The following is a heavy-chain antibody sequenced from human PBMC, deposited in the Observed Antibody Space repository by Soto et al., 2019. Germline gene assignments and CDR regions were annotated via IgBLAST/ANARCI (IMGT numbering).Heavy chain of an antibody. CDR3: ARGLYGHQREYLKY. Sequence: GGSLRLSCAASGFTFSTYSMNWVRQAPGKGLEWVSYISSSSTTIYYADSVKGRFTISRDNAKNSLYLQMTSLRAEDPSVYYCARGLYGHQREYLKYWAQATLVTVSS. CDR1: GFTFSTYS. D-gene: IGHD4-17*01. CDR2: ISSSSTTI. J-gene: IGHJ1*01. V-gene: IGHV3-48*01.